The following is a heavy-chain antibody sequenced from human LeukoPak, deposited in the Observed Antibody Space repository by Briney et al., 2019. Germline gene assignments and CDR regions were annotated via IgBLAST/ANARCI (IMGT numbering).Heavy chain of an antibody. Sequence: GESLKISCKGSGYSFTSYWIGWVRQMPGKGLEWMGIIYPGDSDTRYSPSFQGQVTISADKSISTAYLQWSSLKASDTAMYYCARPAIVVVPAAISQNTIKIRPTDRGNTANWYFDLWGRGTLVTVPS. J-gene: IGHJ2*01. V-gene: IGHV5-51*01. CDR3: ARPAIVVVPAAISQNTIKIRPTDRGNTANWYFDL. D-gene: IGHD2-2*01. CDR2: IYPGDSDT. CDR1: GYSFTSYW.